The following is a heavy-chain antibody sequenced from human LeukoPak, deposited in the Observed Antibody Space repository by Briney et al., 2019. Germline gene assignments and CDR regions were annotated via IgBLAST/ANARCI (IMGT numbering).Heavy chain of an antibody. J-gene: IGHJ6*02. Sequence: SETLSLTCTVSGGSISSYYWSWIRQPPGKGLEWIGYIYYSGSTNYNPSLKSRVTISVDTSKNQFSLKLSSVTAADTAVYYCARGVGYYGSGSYWNYYGMDVWGQGTTVTVSS. CDR1: GGSISSYY. CDR2: IYYSGST. CDR3: ARGVGYYGSGSYWNYYGMDV. V-gene: IGHV4-59*01. D-gene: IGHD3-10*01.